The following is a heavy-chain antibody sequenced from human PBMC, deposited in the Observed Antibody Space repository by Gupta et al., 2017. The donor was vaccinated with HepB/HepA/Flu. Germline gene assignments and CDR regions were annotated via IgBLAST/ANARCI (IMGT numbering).Heavy chain of an antibody. J-gene: IGHJ4*02. CDR1: GFTFSDYY. V-gene: IGHV3-11*01. Sequence: QVQLVESGGGLVKPGGSLRLSCAASGFTFSDYYVSWIRQAPGEGLEWVSYISRSGSTLYYADSVKGRFTISRDNAKNSLFLQMNSLRAEDTAVYYCARVSIVGATNYYFDDWGQGTLVTVSS. CDR3: ARVSIVGATNYYFDD. CDR2: ISRSGSTL. D-gene: IGHD1-26*01.